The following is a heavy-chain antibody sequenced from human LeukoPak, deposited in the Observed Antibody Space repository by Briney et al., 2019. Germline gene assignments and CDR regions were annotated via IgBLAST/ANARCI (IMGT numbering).Heavy chain of an antibody. D-gene: IGHD2-15*01. CDR1: GYKFTDVY. Sequence: ASVKVSCKASGYKFTDVYMHWVRQAHGQGLEFLGWINPDSGFTYYAQRFMGRVTMTRDKSISTAYLEVRSQTSDDTAVYYCAPTAEAYAGWWKVWGQGTLVTVSS. CDR3: APTAEAYAGWWKV. V-gene: IGHV1-2*02. CDR2: INPDSGFT. J-gene: IGHJ4*02.